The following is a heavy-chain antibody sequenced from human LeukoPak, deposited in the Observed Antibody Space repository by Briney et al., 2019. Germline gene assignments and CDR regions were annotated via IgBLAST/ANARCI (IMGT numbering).Heavy chain of an antibody. Sequence: SETLSLTCAVYGGSFSGYYWSWIRQPPGKGLEWIGEINHSGSTNYNPSLKSRVTISVDTSKNQSSLKLSSVTAADTAVYYCARGWRVGALNYWGQGTLVTVSS. CDR2: INHSGST. J-gene: IGHJ4*02. D-gene: IGHD1-26*01. CDR3: ARGWRVGALNY. CDR1: GGSFSGYY. V-gene: IGHV4-34*01.